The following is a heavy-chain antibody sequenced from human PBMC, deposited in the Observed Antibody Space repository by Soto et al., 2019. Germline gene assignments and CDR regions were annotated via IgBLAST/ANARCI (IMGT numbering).Heavy chain of an antibody. CDR2: IYYTGRT. CDR1: GGSISTYY. V-gene: IGHV4-59*01. CDR3: ARGLAVVGSRWFDP. D-gene: IGHD2-15*01. J-gene: IGHJ5*02. Sequence: PSETLSLTCTVSGGSISTYYWSWIRQPPGKGLEWIGYIYYTGRTNYNPSFKSRVTISVDTSKDQLSLKLSSVTAADTAVYYCARGLAVVGSRWFDPWGQGTLVTVSS.